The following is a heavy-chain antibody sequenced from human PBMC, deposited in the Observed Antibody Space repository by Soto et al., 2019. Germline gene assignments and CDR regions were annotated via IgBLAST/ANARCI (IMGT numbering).Heavy chain of an antibody. CDR2: INHSGST. V-gene: IGHV4-34*01. CDR1: GGSFSGYY. D-gene: IGHD3-22*01. CDR3: ARTHYYDSSGYYFYFDY. J-gene: IGHJ4*02. Sequence: QVQLQQWGAGLLKPSETLSLTCAVYGGSFSGYYWSWIRQPPGKGLEWIGEINHSGSTNYNPSLNSRVTISVDTSKNQFSLKLSSGTAADTAVYYCARTHYYDSSGYYFYFDYWGQGTLVTVSS.